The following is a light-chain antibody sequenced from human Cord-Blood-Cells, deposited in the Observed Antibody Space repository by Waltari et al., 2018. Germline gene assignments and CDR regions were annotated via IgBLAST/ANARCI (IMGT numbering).Light chain of an antibody. V-gene: IGKV1-39*01. J-gene: IGKJ1*01. CDR1: QSISSY. CDR2: AAS. CDR3: QQSYSTPRT. Sequence: DIQMTQSPSSLSPSVGDRVTITCRASQSISSYLNWYQQKPGKAPKLLIYAASSLQSGVPSRFSGSGSGTDCTLTISSLQPEDFATYYCQQSYSTPRTFGQGTKVEIK.